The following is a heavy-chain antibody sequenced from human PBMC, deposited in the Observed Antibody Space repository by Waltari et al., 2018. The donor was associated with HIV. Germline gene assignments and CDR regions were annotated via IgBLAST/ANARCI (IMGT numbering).Heavy chain of an antibody. CDR3: ARGFSGFDD. J-gene: IGHJ4*02. CDR2: INPKGERT. Sequence: QVQLVQSGAEVKKPGASVTVSCKAAGYTFTRYYMHWVRQAPGQGLEWMGVINPKGERTVYAQKFQGRGTMTRDASTSTVYMVLSTLRSEDTAVYYCARGFSGFDDWGQGTLITVSS. V-gene: IGHV1-46*01. CDR1: GYTFTRYY.